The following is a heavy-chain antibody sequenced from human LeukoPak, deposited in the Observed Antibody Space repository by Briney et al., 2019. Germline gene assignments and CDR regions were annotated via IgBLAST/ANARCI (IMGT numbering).Heavy chain of an antibody. J-gene: IGHJ4*02. CDR2: IIPIFGTA. CDR1: GVTFSSYA. D-gene: IGHD6-13*01. CDR3: ARGPGIAAAGIFDY. Sequence: SVKVSCKASGVTFSSYAISWVRQAPGQGLEWMGGIIPIFGTANYAQKFQGRVTITTDESTSTAYMELSSLRSEDTAVYYCARGPGIAAAGIFDYWGQGTLVTVSS. V-gene: IGHV1-69*05.